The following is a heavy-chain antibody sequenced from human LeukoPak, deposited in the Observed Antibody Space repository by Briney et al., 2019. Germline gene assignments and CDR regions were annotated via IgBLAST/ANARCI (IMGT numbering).Heavy chain of an antibody. CDR3: ARGPPYDYGDNWFDP. D-gene: IGHD4-17*01. V-gene: IGHV1-8*01. J-gene: IGHJ5*02. CDR2: MNPNSGNT. Sequence: GASVKVSCKASGYTFTSYDINWVRQATGQGLEWMGWMNPNSGNTGYAQKFQGRVTMTRNTSISTAYMELSSLRSEDTAVYYCARGPPYDYGDNWFDPWAREPWSPSPQ. CDR1: GYTFTSYD.